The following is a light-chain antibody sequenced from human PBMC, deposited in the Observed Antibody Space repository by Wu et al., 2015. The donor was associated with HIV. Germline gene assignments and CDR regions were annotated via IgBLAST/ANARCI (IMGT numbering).Light chain of an antibody. V-gene: IGKV3-20*01. Sequence: DIVLTQSPGTLSLSPGQRATFSCKSSQSLASNYLAWYQYKVGQAPRLLIYGASSRATDIPDRFSGSGSGTDFTLTISRLEPEDFAFYYCQQYDSSPITFGQGTRLELN. J-gene: IGKJ5*01. CDR3: QQYDSSPIT. CDR1: QSLASNY. CDR2: GAS.